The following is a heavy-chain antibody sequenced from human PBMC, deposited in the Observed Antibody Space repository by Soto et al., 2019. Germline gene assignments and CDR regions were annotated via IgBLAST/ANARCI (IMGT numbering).Heavy chain of an antibody. CDR1: GYTFNGYY. J-gene: IGHJ6*02. CDR3: ARDRAVVRGQGRDYYYYGMDV. CDR2: INPNSGGT. D-gene: IGHD3-10*01. Sequence: ASVKVSCKASGYTFNGYYIHWVRQAPGQGLEWMGWINPNSGGTNYAQKFQGWVTMTRDTSISTAYMELSRLRSDDTAVYYCARDRAVVRGQGRDYYYYGMDVWGQGTTVTVSS. V-gene: IGHV1-2*04.